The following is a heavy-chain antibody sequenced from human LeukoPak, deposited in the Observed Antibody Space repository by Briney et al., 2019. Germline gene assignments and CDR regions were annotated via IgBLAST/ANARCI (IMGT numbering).Heavy chain of an antibody. Sequence: GASVTVSFKSSVYTFTCYYMHWVRQAPGQGLEWMGWINPNSGGTNYAQKFQGRVTMTRDTSISTAYMELSRLRSDDTAVYYCARDPAFYCSGGSCYPYWGQGTLVTVSS. D-gene: IGHD2-15*01. CDR1: VYTFTCYY. CDR2: INPNSGGT. V-gene: IGHV1-2*02. CDR3: ARDPAFYCSGGSCYPY. J-gene: IGHJ4*02.